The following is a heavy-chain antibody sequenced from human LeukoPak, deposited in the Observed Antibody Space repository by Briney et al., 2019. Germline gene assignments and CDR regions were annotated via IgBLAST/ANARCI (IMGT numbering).Heavy chain of an antibody. CDR2: INHSGST. CDR1: GGSISSSSYY. V-gene: IGHV4-39*07. J-gene: IGHJ4*02. D-gene: IGHD6-19*01. Sequence: SETLSLTCTVSGGSISSSSYYWSWIRQPPGKGLEWIGEINHSGSTNYNPSLKSRVTISVDTSKNQFSLKLSSVTAADTAVYYCARQVSSGWLYFDYWGQGTLVTVSS. CDR3: ARQVSSGWLYFDY.